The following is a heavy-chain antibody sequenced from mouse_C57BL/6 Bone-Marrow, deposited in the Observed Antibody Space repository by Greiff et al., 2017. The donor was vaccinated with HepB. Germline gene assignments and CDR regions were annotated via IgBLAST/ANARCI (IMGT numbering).Heavy chain of an antibody. V-gene: IGHV1-80*01. Sequence: VQLQQSGAELVKPGASVKISCKASGYAFSSYWMNWVEQRPGKGLEWIVQIYPGDGDTSYNGKLKGKATLTADKTSSTAYMQLSSLTSEEAAVYFCARVAYWGQGTLVTVSA. CDR3: ARVAY. CDR1: GYAFSSYW. CDR2: IYPGDGDT. J-gene: IGHJ3*01.